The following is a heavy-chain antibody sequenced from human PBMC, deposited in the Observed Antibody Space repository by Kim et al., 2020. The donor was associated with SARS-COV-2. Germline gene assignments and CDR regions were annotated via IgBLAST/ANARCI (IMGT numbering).Heavy chain of an antibody. V-gene: IGHV4-31*03. J-gene: IGHJ4*02. CDR1: GGSISSGGYY. CDR3: ARSSRGLWYGEVGYFDY. D-gene: IGHD3-10*01. Sequence: SETLSLTCTVSGGSISSGGYYWSWIRQHPGKGLEWIGYIYYSGSTYYNPSLKSRVTISVDTSKNQFSLKLSSVTAADTAVYYCARSSRGLWYGEVGYFDYWGQGTLVTVSS. CDR2: IYYSGST.